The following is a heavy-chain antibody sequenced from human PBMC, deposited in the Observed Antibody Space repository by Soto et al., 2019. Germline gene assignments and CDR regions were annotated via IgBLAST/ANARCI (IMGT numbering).Heavy chain of an antibody. CDR2: IWYDGSNK. D-gene: IGHD3-3*01. CDR1: GFTFSSYG. CDR3: AREGITIFGVALDY. J-gene: IGHJ4*02. Sequence: GGSLRLSCAASGFTFSSYGMHWVRQAPGKGLEWVAVIWYDGSNKYYADSVKGRFTISRDNSKNTLYLQMNSLRAEDTAVYYCAREGITIFGVALDYWGQGTLVTVSS. V-gene: IGHV3-33*01.